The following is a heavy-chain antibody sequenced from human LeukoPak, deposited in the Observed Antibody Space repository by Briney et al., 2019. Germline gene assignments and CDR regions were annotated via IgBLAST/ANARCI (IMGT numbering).Heavy chain of an antibody. Sequence: GGSLRLSCAASGFTFSTDVMTWVRQAPGKGLEWVSAIDDDGGSTDYADSVRGRFPISRDNSKNTLFLQMNRLRADDTALYYCARRVGGTPDYWGRGTLVTVSS. CDR1: GFTFSTDV. V-gene: IGHV3-23*01. CDR2: IDDDGGST. D-gene: IGHD6-19*01. CDR3: ARRVGGTPDY. J-gene: IGHJ4*02.